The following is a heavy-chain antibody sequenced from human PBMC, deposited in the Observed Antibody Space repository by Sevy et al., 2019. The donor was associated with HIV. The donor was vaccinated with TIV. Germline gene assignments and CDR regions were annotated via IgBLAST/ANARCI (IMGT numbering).Heavy chain of an antibody. D-gene: IGHD7-27*01. CDR3: ARDGDGEFDI. CDR2: IKIDGSDT. J-gene: IGHJ3*02. Sequence: GGSLRLSCAASGFTVSGSWMNWVRQAPGKGLVWVSHIKIDGSDTIYADSGKGRFTISRDNAKNTVYLQMNSLRVEDTAVYYCARDGDGEFDIWGRGTMVTVSS. CDR1: GFTVSGSW. V-gene: IGHV3-74*01.